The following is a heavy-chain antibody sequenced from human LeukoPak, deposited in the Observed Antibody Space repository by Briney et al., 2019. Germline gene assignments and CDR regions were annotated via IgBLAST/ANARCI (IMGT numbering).Heavy chain of an antibody. Sequence: GRSLRLSCAASGFTFRNYAMQWVRQAPGKGLVWVAVISNDGSHKYYADSVKGRFTISRDNSKNTLYLQMNSLRAEDTAVYYCAREDWEPDGYYGMDVWGQGTTVTVSS. D-gene: IGHD1-26*01. CDR1: GFTFRNYA. J-gene: IGHJ6*02. CDR2: ISNDGSHK. V-gene: IGHV3-30-3*01. CDR3: AREDWEPDGYYGMDV.